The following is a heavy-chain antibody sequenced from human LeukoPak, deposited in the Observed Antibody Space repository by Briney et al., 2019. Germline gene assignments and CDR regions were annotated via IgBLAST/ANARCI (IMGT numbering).Heavy chain of an antibody. V-gene: IGHV5-51*01. CDR1: GYSFSTYW. D-gene: IGHD3-16*02. Sequence: GESLKISCKGSGYSFSTYWIGWVRQMPGKGLEWMGIIYPGDSDTRYSPSFQGQVTISADKSISTAYLRWSSRKASDTAVYYCATNKVISNWPYHFDFWGQGTLVSVSS. CDR2: IYPGDSDT. J-gene: IGHJ4*02. CDR3: ATNKVISNWPYHFDF.